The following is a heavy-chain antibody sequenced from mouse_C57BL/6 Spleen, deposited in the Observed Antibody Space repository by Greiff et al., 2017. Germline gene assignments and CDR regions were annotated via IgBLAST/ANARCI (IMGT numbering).Heavy chain of an antibody. CDR1: GYTFTSYW. CDR2: IDPSDSYT. J-gene: IGHJ2*01. CDR3: ARGYYEYDYFDY. D-gene: IGHD2-4*01. V-gene: IGHV1-69*01. Sequence: VQLQQPGAELVMPGASVKLSCKASGYTFTSYWMHWVKQRPGQGLEWIGEIDPSDSYTNYNQKFKGKSTLTVDKSSSTAYMQLSSLTSEDSAVYYCARGYYEYDYFDYWGQGTTLTVSS.